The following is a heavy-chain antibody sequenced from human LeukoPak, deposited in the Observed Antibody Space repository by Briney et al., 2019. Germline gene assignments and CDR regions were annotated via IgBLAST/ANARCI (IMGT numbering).Heavy chain of an antibody. D-gene: IGHD3-3*01. CDR2: INRSGST. V-gene: IGHV4-34*01. CDR3: ARGVFYDFWSGYYTPFDY. CDR1: GGSFSGYY. Sequence: PSETLSLTCAVYGGSFSGYYWSWIRQPPGKGLEWIGEINRSGSTNYNPSLKSRVTISVDTSKSQFSLKLSSVTAADTAVYYCARGVFYDFWSGYYTPFDYWGQGTLVTVSS. J-gene: IGHJ4*02.